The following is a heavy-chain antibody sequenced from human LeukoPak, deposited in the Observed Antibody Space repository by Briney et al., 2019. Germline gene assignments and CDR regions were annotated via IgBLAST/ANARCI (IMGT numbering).Heavy chain of an antibody. J-gene: IGHJ4*02. D-gene: IGHD1-26*01. CDR1: GGSISSSSYY. V-gene: IGHV4-39*01. CDR2: IYYSGST. CDR3: ARGGYFDY. Sequence: SETLSLTCTVSGGSISSSSYYWGWLRQPPGKGLEWIGSIYYSGSTYYNPSLKSRVTISVDTSKNQFSLKLSSVTAADTAVYYCARGGYFDYWGQGTLVTVSS.